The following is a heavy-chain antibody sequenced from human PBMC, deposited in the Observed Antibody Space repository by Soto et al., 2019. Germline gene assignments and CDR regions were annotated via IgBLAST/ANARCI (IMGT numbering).Heavy chain of an antibody. D-gene: IGHD2-8*02. J-gene: IGHJ4*02. CDR2: IYHSGRT. CDR3: ARGGEWKFDY. Sequence: QVQLQESGPGLVKPSGTLSLTCAVSGDSISSDKWWSWVRQPPGKGLEWIGEIYHSGRTNCNPSLKSRVTISVEKSKNQFSLELSSMTAADTAVYYCARGGEWKFDYWGQGSLVTVSS. CDR1: GDSISSDKW. V-gene: IGHV4-4*02.